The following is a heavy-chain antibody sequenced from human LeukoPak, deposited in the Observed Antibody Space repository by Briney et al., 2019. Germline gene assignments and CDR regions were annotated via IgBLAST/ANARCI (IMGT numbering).Heavy chain of an antibody. CDR3: TRVFSGWLPFYFDY. CDR2: MRSENYGGTT. V-gene: IGHV3-49*04. D-gene: IGHD5-12*01. Sequence: PGRSLRLSCTASGFNFGDFGMSWVRQAPGKGLQWVSFMRSENYGGTTEYAASVEGRFTISRDDSKSIVYLEMKSLKTEDTALYFCTRVFSGWLPFYFDYWGQGALVTVSS. CDR1: GFNFGDFG. J-gene: IGHJ4*02.